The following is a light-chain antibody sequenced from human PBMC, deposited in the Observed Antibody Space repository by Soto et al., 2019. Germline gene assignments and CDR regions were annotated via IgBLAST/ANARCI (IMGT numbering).Light chain of an antibody. CDR1: SSDIGGYYY. V-gene: IGLV2-14*01. Sequence: QSVLTQPASVSGSPEQSITISCTGTSSDIGGYYYVSWYQHHPGKAPKLLIYQVTNRPSRVSNRFSGSKSGNTASLTISGLQADDEADYYCTSYSSSDIFYVFGTGTKVTV. CDR2: QVT. CDR3: TSYSSSDIFYV. J-gene: IGLJ1*01.